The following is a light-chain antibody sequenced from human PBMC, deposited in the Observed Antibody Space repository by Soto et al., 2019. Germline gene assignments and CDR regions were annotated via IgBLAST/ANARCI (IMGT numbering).Light chain of an antibody. J-gene: IGLJ2*01. V-gene: IGLV3-21*02. CDR2: NDV. CDR3: QVWDRSSDHVV. Sequence: SYELTQPPSVSVAPGQTATITCGGTDIGRKSVHWYQQRPGQAPVLLVYNDVDRPSGSPARFSGSNSGNTATLAISRVEAGDEADYYCQVWDRSSDHVVFGGGTKLTVL. CDR1: DIGRKS.